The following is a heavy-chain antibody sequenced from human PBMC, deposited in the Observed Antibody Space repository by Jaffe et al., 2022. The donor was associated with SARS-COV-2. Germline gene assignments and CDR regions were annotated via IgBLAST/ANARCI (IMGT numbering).Heavy chain of an antibody. V-gene: IGHV1-46*04. Sequence: QVQLVQSGAEVKKPGASVKVSCKASGYTFTRYYLHWVRQAPGQGLEWMGRINPSGGVTTYAQNLQGRVTMTRDTSTNTVYMELSSLRSDDTAVYYCARYYGAFFDFWGQGTLVAVSS. D-gene: IGHD3-16*01. CDR2: INPSGGVT. CDR3: ARYYGAFFDF. CDR1: GYTFTRYY. J-gene: IGHJ4*02.